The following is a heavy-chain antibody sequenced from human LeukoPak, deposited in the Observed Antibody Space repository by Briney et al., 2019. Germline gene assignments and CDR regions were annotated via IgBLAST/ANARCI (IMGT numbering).Heavy chain of an antibody. J-gene: IGHJ4*02. CDR1: GFTFSNAW. CDR3: TTWFSSGWPPDY. D-gene: IGHD6-19*01. Sequence: GGSLRLSCAASGFTFSNAWMNWVRQAPGKGLEWVGRIKSKTDGGTTDYVAPVKGRFTISRDDSKNTLYLQMNSLKTEDTAVYYCTTWFSSGWPPDYWGQGTLVTVSS. CDR2: IKSKTDGGTT. V-gene: IGHV3-15*07.